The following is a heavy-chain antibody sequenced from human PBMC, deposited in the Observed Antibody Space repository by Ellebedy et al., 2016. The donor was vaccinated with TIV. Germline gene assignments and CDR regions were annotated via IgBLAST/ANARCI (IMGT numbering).Heavy chain of an antibody. V-gene: IGHV3-74*01. CDR2: INEDGSAT. CDR1: GFTFSTYW. Sequence: GESLKISXAASGFTFSTYWMHWVRQAPGKGLVWVSRINEDGSATNYADSVKGRFTISRDNAKNTLYLQMNSLRGEDTAVYYCASIRFDYWGQGTLVTVPS. J-gene: IGHJ4*02. CDR3: ASIRFDY.